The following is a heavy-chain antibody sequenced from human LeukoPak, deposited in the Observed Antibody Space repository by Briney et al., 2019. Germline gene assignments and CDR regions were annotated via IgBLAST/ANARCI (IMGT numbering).Heavy chain of an antibody. Sequence: GGSLRLSCAASGFIFSSYAMTWVRQAPGKGLEWVSTISSSGTNIYFADSVKGRFTISRDNSKNTLYLQMNSLRAEDTAVYYCATSDYGDYGGDYWGQGTLVTVSS. J-gene: IGHJ4*02. CDR1: GFIFSSYA. CDR3: ATSDYGDYGGDY. D-gene: IGHD4-17*01. CDR2: ISSSGTNI. V-gene: IGHV3-23*01.